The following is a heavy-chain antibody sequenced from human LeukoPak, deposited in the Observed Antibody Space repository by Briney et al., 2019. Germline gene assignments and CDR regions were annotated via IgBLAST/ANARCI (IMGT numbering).Heavy chain of an antibody. J-gene: IGHJ4*02. CDR2: ISGSGGTA. V-gene: IGHV3-23*01. Sequence: GGSLRLSCAASGFTFSIYAMSWVRQAPGKGLEWVSAISGSGGTAYYADSVKGRFTISRDNSKNTLYLQMNSLRAEDTAVYYCAKKGYYDGSGYYMYYFDHWGQGTPVTVSS. D-gene: IGHD3-22*01. CDR1: GFTFSIYA. CDR3: AKKGYYDGSGYYMYYFDH.